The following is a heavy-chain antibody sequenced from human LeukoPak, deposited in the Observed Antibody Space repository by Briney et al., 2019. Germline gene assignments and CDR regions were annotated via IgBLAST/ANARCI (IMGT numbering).Heavy chain of an antibody. CDR3: AKALDYYDSSGYYSLFDY. J-gene: IGHJ4*02. CDR1: GFTFSSYE. CDR2: ISSSGSTI. D-gene: IGHD3-22*01. V-gene: IGHV3-48*03. Sequence: GGSLRLSCAASGFTFSSYEMNWVRQAPGKGLEWVSYISSSGSTIYYADSVKGRFTISRDNSKNTLYLQMNSLRAEDTAVYYCAKALDYYDSSGYYSLFDYWGQGTLVTVSS.